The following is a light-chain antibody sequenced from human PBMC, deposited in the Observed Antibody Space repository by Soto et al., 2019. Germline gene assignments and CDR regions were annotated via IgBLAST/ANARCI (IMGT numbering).Light chain of an antibody. CDR2: AAS. J-gene: IGKJ1*01. V-gene: IGKV3-20*01. CDR1: QSVSSYY. Sequence: EIVLTQSPGTLSLSPGERATLSCRASQSVSSYYLAWYQQKPGQAPRLLIYAASSRATGIPDRFSGGGSGTDFTLTISRLEPEDFAVYYCQQCGSSPWTFGGGTKVEIK. CDR3: QQCGSSPWT.